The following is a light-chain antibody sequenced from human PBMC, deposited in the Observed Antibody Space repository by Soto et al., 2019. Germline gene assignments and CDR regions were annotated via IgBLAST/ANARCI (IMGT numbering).Light chain of an antibody. J-gene: IGKJ1*01. Sequence: EILMTQSPATLSVSPGERATLSCRASQSLSSNLAWYQQRPDQAPRLLIFGASTRATGIPARFSGSGSGTEFTLTISSLQSEDFAVYYCQQYDNWPRTFGQGTKVEI. CDR2: GAS. CDR3: QQYDNWPRT. CDR1: QSLSSN. V-gene: IGKV3-15*01.